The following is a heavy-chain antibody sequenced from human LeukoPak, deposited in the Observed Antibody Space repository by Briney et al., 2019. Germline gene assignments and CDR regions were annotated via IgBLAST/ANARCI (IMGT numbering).Heavy chain of an antibody. D-gene: IGHD3-3*01. CDR1: GFTFSSYG. Sequence: PGGSLRLSCAASGFTFSSYGMHWVRQAPGKGLEWVAFIRYDGSNKYYADSVKGRFTISRDNSKNTLYLQMNSLRAEDTAVYYCAKDLGGRFGVIIYYYYYMDVWGKGTTVTVSS. CDR2: IRYDGSNK. J-gene: IGHJ6*03. V-gene: IGHV3-30*02. CDR3: AKDLGGRFGVIIYYYYYMDV.